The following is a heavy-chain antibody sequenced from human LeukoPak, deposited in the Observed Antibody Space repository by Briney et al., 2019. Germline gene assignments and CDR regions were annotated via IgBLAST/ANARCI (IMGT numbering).Heavy chain of an antibody. CDR1: GFAFRSYA. J-gene: IGHJ4*02. Sequence: HPGGSLRLSCAASGFAFRSYAMHWVRQAPGKGLEWVAVISYDGSNKYYADSVKGRFTISRDNAKNSLYLQMNSLRDEDTAVYYCARVSRGTYRIDYWGQGTLVTVSS. CDR2: ISYDGSNK. V-gene: IGHV3-30*04. CDR3: ARVSRGTYRIDY. D-gene: IGHD3-16*02.